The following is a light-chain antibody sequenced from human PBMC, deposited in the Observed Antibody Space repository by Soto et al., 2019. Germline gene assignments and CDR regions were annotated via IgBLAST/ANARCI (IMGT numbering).Light chain of an antibody. J-gene: IGKJ4*01. Sequence: EIVMTQSPATLSVAPGERATLSFRASHSVSSRLSWYQHKPGQAPRLLIYGASTSATGLPARFRGSGSGTEFTLTSSGLQSVDFAVYYWQHYTNWPITFGTGTKVEIK. CDR3: QHYTNWPIT. V-gene: IGKV3-15*01. CDR2: GAS. CDR1: HSVSSR.